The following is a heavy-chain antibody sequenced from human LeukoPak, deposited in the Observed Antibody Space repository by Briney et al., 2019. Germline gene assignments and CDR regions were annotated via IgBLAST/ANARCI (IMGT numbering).Heavy chain of an antibody. J-gene: IGHJ4*02. CDR2: IRQDGGGK. V-gene: IGHV3-7*01. Sequence: GGFLRLSCAASGFTFSRNWMSWVRQTPGQVPEWVANIRQDGGGKYYVDSVKGRFTISRDNAKNSLYLEMNRLRDEDTAIYYCVRDKGEGPTLFDVWGQGTLVTVSS. CDR1: GFTFSRNW. CDR3: VRDKGEGPTLFDV. D-gene: IGHD4-11*01.